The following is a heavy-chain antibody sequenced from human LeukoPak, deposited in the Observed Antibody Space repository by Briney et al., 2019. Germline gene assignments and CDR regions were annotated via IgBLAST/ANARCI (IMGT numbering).Heavy chain of an antibody. CDR3: GRLTF. J-gene: IGHJ6*02. V-gene: IGHV3-66*02. Sequence: PGGPLRPSCVVSGFTVSSTYMTWVRQAPGKGLEWVSAIDSGGTTTYTDSVKGRFTISRDSSRNTVYLEMNSLKSEDTGVYFCGRLTFWGQGTTVIVSS. CDR1: GFTVSSTY. CDR2: IDSGGTT.